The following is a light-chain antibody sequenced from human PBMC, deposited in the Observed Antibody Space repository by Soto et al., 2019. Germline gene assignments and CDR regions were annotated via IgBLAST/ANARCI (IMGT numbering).Light chain of an antibody. J-gene: IGKJ5*01. CDR1: QGISSY. Sequence: DIQLTQSPSFLSASVGDRVTITCRASQGISSYLDWYQQKPGQDPKLLIYAASTLQSGVPSRFSGSGAGTEFTLTISSLQPEDFATYYCQQLNSYSTFGQGTRLEIK. CDR3: QQLNSYST. V-gene: IGKV1-9*01. CDR2: AAS.